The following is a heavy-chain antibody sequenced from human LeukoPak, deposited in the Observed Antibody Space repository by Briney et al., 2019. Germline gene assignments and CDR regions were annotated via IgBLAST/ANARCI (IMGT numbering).Heavy chain of an antibody. CDR1: GYTFTSYG. V-gene: IGHV1-18*01. J-gene: IGHJ3*02. CDR2: ISAYNGNT. Sequence: ASVKVSCKASGYTFTSYGISWVRQAPGQGLEWMGWISAYNGNTNYAQKLQGRVTMTTDTSTSTAYMELRSLRSDDTAVYYCATHSSSWYEYAFDIWGQGTMVTVSS. D-gene: IGHD6-13*01. CDR3: ATHSSSWYEYAFDI.